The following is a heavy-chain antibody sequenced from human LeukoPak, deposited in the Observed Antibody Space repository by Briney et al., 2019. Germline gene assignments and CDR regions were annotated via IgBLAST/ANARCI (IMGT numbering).Heavy chain of an antibody. Sequence: SETLSLTCAVYGGSFSGYYWSWIRQSPGKGLEWIGNVYYSGKTYYNPSLGSRVTISLDTSKNQFSLRLTSVTAADTAVYYCARDGDGYGSGWDYWGQGTLVTVSS. CDR3: ARDGDGYGSGWDY. D-gene: IGHD6-19*01. J-gene: IGHJ4*02. V-gene: IGHV4-34*01. CDR1: GGSFSGYY. CDR2: VYYSGKT.